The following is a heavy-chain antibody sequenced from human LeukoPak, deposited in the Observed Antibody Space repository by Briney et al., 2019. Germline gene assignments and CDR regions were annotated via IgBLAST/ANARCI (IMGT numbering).Heavy chain of an antibody. CDR2: INHGGST. V-gene: IGHV4-34*01. D-gene: IGHD3-16*02. CDR1: GGSFRGDF. J-gene: IGHJ4*02. CDR3: ARLRIMITFGGVIVKTPYFDY. Sequence: SETLSLTCAVYGGSFRGDFWSWIRQSPGKGLEWIGEINHGGSTNYNPSLKSRVTISVDTSKNQFSLKLSSVTAADTAVYYCARLRIMITFGGVIVKTPYFDYWGQGTLVTVSS.